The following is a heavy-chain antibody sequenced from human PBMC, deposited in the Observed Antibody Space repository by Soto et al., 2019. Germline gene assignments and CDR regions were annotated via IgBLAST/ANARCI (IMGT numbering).Heavy chain of an antibody. CDR3: ARDMPGYYGSGSYRNDAFDI. J-gene: IGHJ3*02. CDR2: ISSSSSTI. CDR1: GFTFSSYS. D-gene: IGHD3-10*01. Sequence: GGSLRLSCAASGFTFSSYSMNWVRQAPGKGLEWVSYISSSSSTIYYADSVKGRFTISRDNAKNSLYLQMNSLRAEDTAVYYCARDMPGYYGSGSYRNDAFDIWGQGTMVTVSS. V-gene: IGHV3-48*01.